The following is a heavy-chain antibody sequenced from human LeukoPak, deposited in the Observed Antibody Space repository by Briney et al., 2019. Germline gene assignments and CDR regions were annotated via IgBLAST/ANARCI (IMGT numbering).Heavy chain of an antibody. V-gene: IGHV1-18*01. D-gene: IGHD3-10*01. CDR2: ISVYNDDT. CDR1: GYMFRNYG. Sequence: ASAKVSCKASGYMFRNYGIVWVRQAPGQGPEWMGWISVYNDDTYYAQTFQGKVAMTTDTLTTTAYMELTSLRSDDTAVYYCARGFGDLDYYYGMDVWGTGTTVTVFS. J-gene: IGHJ6*04. CDR3: ARGFGDLDYYYGMDV.